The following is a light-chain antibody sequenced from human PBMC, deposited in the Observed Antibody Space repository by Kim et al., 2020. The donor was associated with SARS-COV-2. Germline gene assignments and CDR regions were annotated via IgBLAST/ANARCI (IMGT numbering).Light chain of an antibody. V-gene: IGKV1-39*01. CDR1: QSITTY. CDR2: SGS. J-gene: IGKJ2*01. Sequence: DIQMTQSPSSLSVSVGDRVTITCRASQSITTYLNWYQQKPGKAPKLLIYSGSTLQAGVPPRFTGSGSGTDFTLTITNLQPEDFATYFCQESYSDPYTFGQGTKLEI. CDR3: QESYSDPYT.